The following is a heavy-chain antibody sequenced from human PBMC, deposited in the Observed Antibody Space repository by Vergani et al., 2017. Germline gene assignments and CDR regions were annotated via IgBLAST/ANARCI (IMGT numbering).Heavy chain of an antibody. J-gene: IGHJ4*02. V-gene: IGHV3-15*01. CDR1: GFTFSSAW. D-gene: IGHD3-10*01. CDR3: TTTPPGRKGDGY. CDR2: IKSKTDGGTT. Sequence: EVQLVESGGGLVKPGGSLRLSCAVSGFTFSSAWMTWVRQAPGRGLEWVGRIKSKTDGGTTDYAAPVKGRFTISRDDSKTTLYLQMSSLRTEDTAVYFCTTTPPGRKGDGYWGQGTLVSVSS.